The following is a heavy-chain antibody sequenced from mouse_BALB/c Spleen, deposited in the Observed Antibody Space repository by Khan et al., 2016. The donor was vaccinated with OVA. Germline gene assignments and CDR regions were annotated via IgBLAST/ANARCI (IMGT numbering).Heavy chain of an antibody. V-gene: IGHV2-2*01. CDR3: ASNSYRHGFTY. J-gene: IGHJ3*01. D-gene: IGHD1-2*01. CDR2: IWIAGRT. Sequence: QVQLKESGPGLVQPSQSLSITCTVSGFSLSTYGIHWVRQSPGKGLEWLGVIWIAGRTDYNVPFISRLSITKDNSRSPVFFNMNSMQPDDTAIYYCASNSYRHGFTYWGQGTLVTVSA. CDR1: GFSLSTYG.